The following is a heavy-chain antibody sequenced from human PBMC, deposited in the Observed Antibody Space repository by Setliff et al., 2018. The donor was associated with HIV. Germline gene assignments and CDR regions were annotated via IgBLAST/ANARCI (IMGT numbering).Heavy chain of an antibody. CDR3: ASGKGVRGVLITGGLDV. CDR2: IIPIFGTV. V-gene: IGHV1-69*13. D-gene: IGHD3-10*01. CDR1: GHTFTNYD. J-gene: IGHJ6*04. Sequence: SVKVSCKPSGHTFTNYDIHWMRRATGQGLEWMGGIIPIFGTVKYAQKFQGRVTITADGSTSTAYMEVSRLRSEDTAVYYCASGKGVRGVLITGGLDVWGKGTTVTVSS.